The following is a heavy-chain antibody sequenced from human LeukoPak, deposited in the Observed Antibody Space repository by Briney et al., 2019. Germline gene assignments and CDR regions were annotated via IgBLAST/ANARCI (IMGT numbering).Heavy chain of an antibody. CDR1: GGSFSGYY. CDR3: AREYRRFYSSSWHRNWFDP. CDR2: INHSGST. D-gene: IGHD6-13*01. Sequence: PSETLSLTCAVYGGSFSGYYWSWIRQPPGKGLEWIGEINHSGSTNYNPSLKSRVTISVDTSKNQFSLKLSSVTAADTAVYYCAREYRRFYSSSWHRNWFDPWGQGTLVTVSS. J-gene: IGHJ5*02. V-gene: IGHV4-34*01.